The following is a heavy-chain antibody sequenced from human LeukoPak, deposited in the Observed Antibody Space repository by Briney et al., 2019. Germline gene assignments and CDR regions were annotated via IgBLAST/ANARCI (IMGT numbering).Heavy chain of an antibody. J-gene: IGHJ4*02. Sequence: PGRSLRLSCAASGFTFSGYAMHWVRQAPGKGLEWVAVISYDGSNKYYADSVKGRFTISRDKSKNTLYLQMNSLRAEDTAVYYCARDRPDRGYSYGRDFDYWGQGTLVTVSS. CDR3: ARDRPDRGYSYGRDFDY. CDR1: GFTFSGYA. CDR2: ISYDGSNK. D-gene: IGHD5-18*01. V-gene: IGHV3-30-3*01.